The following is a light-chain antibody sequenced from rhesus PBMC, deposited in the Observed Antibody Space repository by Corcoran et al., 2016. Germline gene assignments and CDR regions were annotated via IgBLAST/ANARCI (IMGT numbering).Light chain of an antibody. Sequence: DIQMTQSPSSLSASVGDRVTINCRASDNVNRYVNWFQQKPGKAPKLLIYKASTLQTGVPSRFSGPGSGTYYSFTISSLQSDDFAIYYCQYNYGIPFSFGQGTKVEIK. J-gene: IGKJ2*01. CDR3: QYNYGIPFS. CDR2: KAS. CDR1: DNVNRY. V-gene: IGKV1-74*01.